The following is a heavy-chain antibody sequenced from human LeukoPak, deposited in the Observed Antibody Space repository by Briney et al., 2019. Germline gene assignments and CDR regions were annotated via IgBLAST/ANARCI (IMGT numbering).Heavy chain of an antibody. CDR3: IAAAGDNYYYYGMDV. CDR1: GFTFSSYA. D-gene: IGHD6-13*01. J-gene: IGHJ6*04. CDR2: ISSNGGST. V-gene: IGHV3-64D*06. Sequence: GGSLRLSCSASGFTFSSYAMHWVRQAPGKGLECVSAISSNGGSTYYADSVKSRFTISRDNSKNTLYLQMSSLRAEDTAVYYCIAAAGDNYYYYGMDVWGKGTTVTVSS.